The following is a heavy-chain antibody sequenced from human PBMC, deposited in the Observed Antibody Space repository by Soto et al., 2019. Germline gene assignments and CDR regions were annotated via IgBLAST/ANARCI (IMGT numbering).Heavy chain of an antibody. V-gene: IGHV3-23*01. CDR3: VKRGRNWGACEF. CDR1: GFILNNYA. D-gene: IGHD7-27*01. J-gene: IGHJ3*01. CDR2: IGGTDGDSDGVP. Sequence: VQLLESGGDLVQPGGSLRLSCVASGFILNNYAMSWVRQAPGKGLEWVSTIGGTDGDSDGVPWYEDSVKGRFSISRDSSANTLFLHMDTLRAADSALYYCVKRGRNWGACEFWGQGTTVVVSS.